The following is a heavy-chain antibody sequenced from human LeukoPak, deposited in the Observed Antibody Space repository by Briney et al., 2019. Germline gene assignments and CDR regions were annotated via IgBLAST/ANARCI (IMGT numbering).Heavy chain of an antibody. Sequence: PSETLSLTCTVSGGSISSYYWSWIRQPPGKGLEWIGYIYYSGSTNYNPSLKSRVTISVDTSKNQFSLKLSSVTAADTAVYYCARTYYYGSGSYWAPFHAFDIWGQGTMVTVSS. CDR1: GGSISSYY. CDR3: ARTYYYGSGSYWAPFHAFDI. D-gene: IGHD3-10*01. J-gene: IGHJ3*02. CDR2: IYYSGST. V-gene: IGHV4-59*01.